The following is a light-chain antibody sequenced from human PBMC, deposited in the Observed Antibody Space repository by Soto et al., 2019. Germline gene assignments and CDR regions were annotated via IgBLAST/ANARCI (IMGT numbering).Light chain of an antibody. Sequence: DIQMTQSPSSLSASVEDRVTITCLASQSISSYLNWYQQKPGKAPKLLIYAASSLQSGVPSRFSGSGSGTDFTLTISSLQPEDFATYYCQQSYSTPPTFGQGTRLEIK. CDR1: QSISSY. J-gene: IGKJ5*01. V-gene: IGKV1-39*01. CDR3: QQSYSTPPT. CDR2: AAS.